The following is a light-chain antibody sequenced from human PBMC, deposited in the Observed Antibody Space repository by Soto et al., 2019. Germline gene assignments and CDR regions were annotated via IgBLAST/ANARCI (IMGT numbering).Light chain of an antibody. J-gene: IGLJ3*02. Sequence: QSVLTQPPSVSGAPGQRVTISCTGSSSNIGAGYDVHWYQQLPGTAPKLLIYGNSNRPSGVPDRFSGSKSGTSASLAITGLQSEDEADYYCQSYYSRLPWVFGGGTKLTVL. CDR3: QSYYSRLPWV. CDR2: GNS. V-gene: IGLV1-40*01. CDR1: SSNIGAGYD.